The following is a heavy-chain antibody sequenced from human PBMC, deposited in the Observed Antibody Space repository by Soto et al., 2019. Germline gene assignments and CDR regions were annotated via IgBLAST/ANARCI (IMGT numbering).Heavy chain of an antibody. J-gene: IGHJ5*02. CDR3: AKYTNFLDWFDP. D-gene: IGHD4-4*01. V-gene: IGHV3-23*01. CDR2: ISSASTNT. Sequence: GGSLRLSCAASGFTFSSYAMSWVRQAPGKGLQWVSSISSASTNTYYADSVKGRFTISRDNSKNTLYLQMNSLRAEDTAVYYCAKYTNFLDWFDPWVQGTLVTVSS. CDR1: GFTFSSYA.